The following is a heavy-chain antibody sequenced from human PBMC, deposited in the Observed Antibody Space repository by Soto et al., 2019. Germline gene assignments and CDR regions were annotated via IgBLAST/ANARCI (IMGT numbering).Heavy chain of an antibody. D-gene: IGHD5-18*01. CDR3: AGSLWIQGNYYYGMDV. V-gene: IGHV3-30-3*01. J-gene: IGHJ6*02. CDR2: ISYDGSNK. CDR1: GFTFSSYA. Sequence: HPGGSLRLSCAASGFTFSSYAMHWVRQAPGKGLEWVAVISYDGSNKYYADSVKGRFTISRDNSKNTLYLQMNSLRAEDTAVYYCAGSLWIQGNYYYGMDVWGQGTTVTVS.